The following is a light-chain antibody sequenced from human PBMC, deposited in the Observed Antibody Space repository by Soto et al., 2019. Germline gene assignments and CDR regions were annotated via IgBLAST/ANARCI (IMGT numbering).Light chain of an antibody. V-gene: IGKV3-20*01. Sequence: EIVLTQSPGTLSLSPGERATLSCRASQSVNSTSLAWYQQKPGQAPRLLIHGASSRATGIPDRFSGSGSGTDVTLTISRLGPEDFAEYFCQRYYDSLWTFGQGTKVEIK. J-gene: IGKJ1*01. CDR3: QRYYDSLWT. CDR2: GAS. CDR1: QSVNSTS.